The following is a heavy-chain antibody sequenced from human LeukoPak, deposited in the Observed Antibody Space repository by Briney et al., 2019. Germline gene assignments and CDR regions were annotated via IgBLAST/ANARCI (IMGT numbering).Heavy chain of an antibody. CDR2: ISGSGGST. D-gene: IGHD3-16*01. J-gene: IGHJ3*01. Sequence: GGSLRLSCAASEFTFSSYAMSWVRQAPGKGLEWVSAISGSGGSTYYADSLKGRFTVSGDNAKNSLYLQMNSLGAEDTAVYYCARGRPGTNGFDVWGQGTKVTVSS. CDR1: EFTFSSYA. V-gene: IGHV3-23*01. CDR3: ARGRPGTNGFDV.